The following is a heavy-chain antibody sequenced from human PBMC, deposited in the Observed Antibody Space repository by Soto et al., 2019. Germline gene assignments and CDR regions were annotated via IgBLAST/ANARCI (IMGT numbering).Heavy chain of an antibody. Sequence: QLQLQESGSGLVKPSQTLSLTCAVSGASMSSGVYSWSWIRQPPGKGLEWIGYMYDTGSTYYNPSPTPRVTITPYMSKYHRPFTLTSVTAADTAVYNCARDRSTGSFYPTWGQGILVTVSS. CDR2: MYDTGST. D-gene: IGHD3-10*01. CDR3: ARDRSTGSFYPT. CDR1: GASMSSGVYS. J-gene: IGHJ5*02. V-gene: IGHV4-30-2*01.